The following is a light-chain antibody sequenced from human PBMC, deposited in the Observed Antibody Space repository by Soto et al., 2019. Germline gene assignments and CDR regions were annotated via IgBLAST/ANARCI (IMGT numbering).Light chain of an antibody. CDR3: VQRSTWPWT. CDR2: DTF. J-gene: IGKJ1*01. CDR1: QSVSNY. V-gene: IGKV3-11*01. Sequence: IVLTQSPATLSLSPGARATLSCRAGQSVSNYLAWYQQKPGQAPRLLIYDTFNRATGIPASFSGSGSGTDFTLTISSLEPEDLAVYFCVQRSTWPWTIGQGTKVEIK.